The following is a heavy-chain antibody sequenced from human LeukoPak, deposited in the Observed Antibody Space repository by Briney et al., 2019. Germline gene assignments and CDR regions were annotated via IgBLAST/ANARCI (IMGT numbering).Heavy chain of an antibody. D-gene: IGHD2-15*01. J-gene: IGHJ4*02. Sequence: GVSLRLSCAASGFTFSSYSMHWVRQAPGKGLVWVSRINSDGSSTSYADSVKGRFTISRDNAKNTLYLEMNSLRAEDTAVYYCARDRVAAYYDYWGQGTLVTVSS. CDR2: INSDGSST. CDR3: ARDRVAAYYDY. CDR1: GFTFSSYS. V-gene: IGHV3-74*01.